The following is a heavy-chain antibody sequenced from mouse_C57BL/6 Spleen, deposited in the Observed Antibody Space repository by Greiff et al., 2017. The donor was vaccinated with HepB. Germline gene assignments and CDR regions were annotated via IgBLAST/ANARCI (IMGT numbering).Heavy chain of an antibody. Sequence: VQLQQSGPELVKPGASVKISCKASGYAFSSSWMNWVKQRPGKGLEWIGRIYPGDGDTNYNGKFKGKATLTADKSSSTAYMQLSSLTAEDSAVYFCARPSTTVVERDYVDDWGQGTTRTVSS. V-gene: IGHV1-82*01. CDR3: ARPSTTVVERDYVDD. CDR1: GYAFSSSW. J-gene: IGHJ2*01. D-gene: IGHD1-1*01. CDR2: IYPGDGDT.